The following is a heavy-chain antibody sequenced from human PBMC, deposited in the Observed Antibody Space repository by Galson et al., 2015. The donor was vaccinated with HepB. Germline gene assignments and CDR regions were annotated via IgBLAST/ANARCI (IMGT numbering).Heavy chain of an antibody. CDR1: GGSISSGDYY. Sequence: LSLTCTVSGGSISSGDYYWSWIRQPPGKGLEWIGYIYYSGSTYYNPSLKSRVTISVDTSKNQFSLKLSSVTAADTAVYYCARGDIVVVPAASGGYYFDYWGQGTLVTVSS. CDR2: IYYSGST. D-gene: IGHD2-2*01. CDR3: ARGDIVVVPAASGGYYFDY. J-gene: IGHJ4*02. V-gene: IGHV4-30-4*01.